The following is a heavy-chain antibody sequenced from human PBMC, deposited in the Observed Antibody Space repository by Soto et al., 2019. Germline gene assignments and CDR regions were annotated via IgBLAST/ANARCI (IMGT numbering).Heavy chain of an antibody. J-gene: IGHJ6*02. CDR3: ARAPMTTVTTYGMDV. V-gene: IGHV4-34*01. CDR1: GGSFSGYY. CDR2: INHSGST. D-gene: IGHD4-17*01. Sequence: PSETLSLTCAVYGGSFSGYYWSWIRQPPGKGLEWIGEINHSGSTNYNPSLKSRVTISVDTSKNQFPLKLSSVTAADTAVYYCARAPMTTVTTYGMDVWGQGTTVTVSS.